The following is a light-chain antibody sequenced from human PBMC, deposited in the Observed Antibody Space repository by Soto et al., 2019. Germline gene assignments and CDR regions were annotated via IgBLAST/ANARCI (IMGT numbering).Light chain of an antibody. V-gene: IGKV1-5*03. J-gene: IGKJ2*03. Sequence: DIQMTESPSTLYASVGDRVTITCRASQRISWWLAWYQLKPGKAPKLLIYKASSLQSGVPSRFSGSGSGTEFTLTINSLQPDDFPTYYCQQYNQWYSFGQGTKLEIK. CDR1: QRISWW. CDR2: KAS. CDR3: QQYNQWYS.